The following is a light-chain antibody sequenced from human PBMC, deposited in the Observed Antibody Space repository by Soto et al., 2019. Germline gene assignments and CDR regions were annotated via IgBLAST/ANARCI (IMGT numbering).Light chain of an antibody. CDR1: QSISNY. J-gene: IGKJ2*01. CDR2: AVS. CDR3: QQSYSTART. Sequence: DIHMTQSPSSLSASVGDRVTITCRASQSISNYLNWYQQKPGKAPNLLIYAVSSLRSGVPSRFSGSGSGTDFTLTISSLQPEDFATYYCQQSYSTARTFGQGTKLEIK. V-gene: IGKV1-39*01.